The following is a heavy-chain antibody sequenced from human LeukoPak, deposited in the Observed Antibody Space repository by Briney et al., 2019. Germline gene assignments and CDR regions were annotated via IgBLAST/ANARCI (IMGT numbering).Heavy chain of an antibody. J-gene: IGHJ5*02. D-gene: IGHD6-19*01. CDR1: GFTFNKYW. Sequence: PGGSLRLSCAASGFTFNKYWLHWVRQTPGKGLVWVSRISPDDMSTSYADSVKGRFTISRDNAKNSLYLQMNSLRAEDTAVYYCARELQWLVHTSYNWFDPWGQGTLVTVSS. CDR3: ARELQWLVHTSYNWFDP. V-gene: IGHV3-74*01. CDR2: ISPDDMST.